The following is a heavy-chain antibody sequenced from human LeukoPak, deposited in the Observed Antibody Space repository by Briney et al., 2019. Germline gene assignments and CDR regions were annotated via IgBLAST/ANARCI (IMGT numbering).Heavy chain of an antibody. Sequence: SETLSLTCAVYGGSFSGYYWNWIRQPPGKGLEWIGEINHSGSTNYNPSLKSRVTISVDTSKNQFSLKLSSVTAADTAVYYCARPYDFWSGYTRYWGQGTLVTVSS. D-gene: IGHD3-3*01. J-gene: IGHJ4*02. CDR1: GGSFSGYY. V-gene: IGHV4-34*01. CDR2: INHSGST. CDR3: ARPYDFWSGYTRY.